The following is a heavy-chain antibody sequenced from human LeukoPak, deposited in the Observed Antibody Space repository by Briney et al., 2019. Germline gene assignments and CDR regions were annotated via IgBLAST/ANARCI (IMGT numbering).Heavy chain of an antibody. CDR3: ARHFGRSSYFDY. CDR1: SGSISDYY. D-gene: IGHD2-15*01. V-gene: IGHV4-59*08. CDR2: ISYSGGT. Sequence: SETLSLTCTVSSGSISDYYWSWIRQPPGKGLECIGYISYSGGTNYNPSLKSRVTISVDTSKNQFSLKLSSVTAADTAVYYCARHFGRSSYFDYWGQGTLATVSS. J-gene: IGHJ4*02.